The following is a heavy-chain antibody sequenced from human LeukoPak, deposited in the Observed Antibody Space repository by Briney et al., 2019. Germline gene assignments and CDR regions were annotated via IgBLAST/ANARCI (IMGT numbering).Heavy chain of an antibody. V-gene: IGHV1-18*01. CDR2: ISAYNGNT. Sequence: GASVKVSCKASGYTFTSYGISGVRQAPGQGLEWMGWISAYNGNTNYAQKLQGRVTMTTDTSTSTAYMELRSLRSDDTAVYYCARGYSYGYEGIDAFDIWGQGTMVTVSS. CDR1: GYTFTSYG. D-gene: IGHD5-18*01. CDR3: ARGYSYGYEGIDAFDI. J-gene: IGHJ3*02.